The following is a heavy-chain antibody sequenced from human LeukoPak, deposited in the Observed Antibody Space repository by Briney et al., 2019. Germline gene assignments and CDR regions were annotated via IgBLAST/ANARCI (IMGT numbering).Heavy chain of an antibody. CDR2: INPSGGST. J-gene: IGHJ4*02. CDR1: GYTFTSYY. Sequence: GASVKVSCKASGYTFTSYYMHWVRQAPGQGLEWMGIINPSGGSTSYAQKFQGRVTMTRDTSTSTVYMELSSLRSEDTAVYYCAREDRQKRIWGIAARPRYFDYWGQGTLVTVSS. CDR3: AREDRQKRIWGIAARPRYFDY. V-gene: IGHV1-46*01. D-gene: IGHD6-6*01.